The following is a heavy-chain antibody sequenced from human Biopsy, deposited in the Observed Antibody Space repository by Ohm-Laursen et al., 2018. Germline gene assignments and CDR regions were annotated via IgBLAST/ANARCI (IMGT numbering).Heavy chain of an antibody. D-gene: IGHD2-2*02. J-gene: IGHJ6*02. CDR3: ARIPILVVPAAIVYRHRRHLQGLDV. CDR2: IVWADAK. V-gene: IGHV2-70*16. CDR1: GFSLNTRGMS. Sequence: TQTLTLTCTLSGFSLNTRGMSVTWIRQPPGKALEWLARIVWADAKFSNWSLKTRLTISKDTSENPVVLTLADVDPVDTATYYCARIPILVVPAAIVYRHRRHLQGLDVWGQGTTVIVSS.